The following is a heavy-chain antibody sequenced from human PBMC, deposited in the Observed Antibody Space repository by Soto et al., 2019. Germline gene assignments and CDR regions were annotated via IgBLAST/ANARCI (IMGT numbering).Heavy chain of an antibody. CDR3: ARHHPSYYDSEVEAFDI. CDR1: GYSFTSYW. D-gene: IGHD3-22*01. J-gene: IGHJ3*02. CDR2: IDPSDSYT. V-gene: IGHV5-10-1*01. Sequence: RGESLKISCKGSGYSFTSYWISWVRQMPGKGLEWMGRIDPSDSYTNYSPSFQGHVTISADKSISTAYLQWSSLKASDTAIYYFARHHPSYYDSEVEAFDIWGQGTMVTVSS.